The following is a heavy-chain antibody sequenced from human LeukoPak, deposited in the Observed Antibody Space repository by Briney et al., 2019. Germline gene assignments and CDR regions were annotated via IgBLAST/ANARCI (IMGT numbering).Heavy chain of an antibody. Sequence: GGSLRLSCAASGFTFSSYWMSWVRQAPGKGLEWVANIKQDGSEKYYVDSVKGRFTISRDNAKNSLYLQMNSLRAEDTAVYYCARDRYISRSWGYDFDYWGQGTLLTVSS. CDR3: ARDRYISRSWGYDFDY. CDR2: IKQDGSEK. V-gene: IGHV3-7*01. D-gene: IGHD6-13*01. J-gene: IGHJ4*02. CDR1: GFTFSSYW.